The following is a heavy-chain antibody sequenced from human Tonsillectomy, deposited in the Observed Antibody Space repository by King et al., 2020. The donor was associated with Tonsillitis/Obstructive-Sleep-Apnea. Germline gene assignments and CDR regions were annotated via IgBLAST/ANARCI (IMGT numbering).Heavy chain of an antibody. CDR2: IYYSGST. CDR1: GASISRSSYY. D-gene: IGHD1-26*01. CDR3: ATLVGAAPSWYFDL. V-gene: IGHV4-39*01. Sequence: LQLQESGPGLVKPSETLSLTCTVSGASISRSSYYWGWIRQPPGKGLEWIGSIYYSGSTYYNPSLKSRVTISVDTSKNQFSLKVNSVTAADTAVYYCATLVGAAPSWYFDLGGRGTLVTVSS. J-gene: IGHJ2*01.